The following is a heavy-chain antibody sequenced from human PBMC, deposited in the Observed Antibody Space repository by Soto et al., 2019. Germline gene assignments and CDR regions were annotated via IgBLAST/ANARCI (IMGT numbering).Heavy chain of an antibody. V-gene: IGHV3-23*01. D-gene: IGHD5-18*01. CDR1: GFSFGDYA. CDR2: ISGTGSRT. J-gene: IGHJ6*02. Sequence: EVQVLESGGGLVQPGGSLRLSCAASGFSFGDYAMSWVRQAPGKGLEWVSGISGTGSRTSYADSVRGRFTISRDNVNNTLSLQMDSLRAEDTAVYYCARGGRYTYGYGDYSYGMDVWGQVTTVTVSS. CDR3: ARGGRYTYGYGDYSYGMDV.